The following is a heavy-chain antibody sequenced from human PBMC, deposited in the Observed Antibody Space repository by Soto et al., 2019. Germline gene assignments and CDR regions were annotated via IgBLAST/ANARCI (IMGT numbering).Heavy chain of an antibody. CDR2: IYSSGST. CDR3: ARNGGSEYCSSTSCPRYYYYYGMDV. V-gene: IGHV4-4*07. J-gene: IGHJ6*02. D-gene: IGHD2-2*01. CDR1: GDSITNNY. Sequence: SETLSLTCTVSGDSITNNYWSWIRQPAGKGLEWIGRIYSSGSTNYNPSLKSRVTISVDTSKNQFSLKLSSVTAADTAVYYCARNGGSEYCSSTSCPRYYYYYGMDVWGQGTTVTVSS.